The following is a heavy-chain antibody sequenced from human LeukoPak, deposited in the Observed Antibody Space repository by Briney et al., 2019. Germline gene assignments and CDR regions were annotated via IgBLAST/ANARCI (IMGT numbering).Heavy chain of an antibody. D-gene: IGHD6-13*01. V-gene: IGHV4-31*03. CDR3: ARDGIAATGSPFDY. CDR2: IRYSGST. Sequence: PSETLSLTCTVSGGSISSGYYYWNWIRQHPGKGLEWIGLIRYSGSTYYNPSLRSRVTISIDTSKNQFSLNLSSVTAADTAVYYCARDGIAATGSPFDYWGQGALVTVSS. J-gene: IGHJ4*02. CDR1: GGSISSGYYY.